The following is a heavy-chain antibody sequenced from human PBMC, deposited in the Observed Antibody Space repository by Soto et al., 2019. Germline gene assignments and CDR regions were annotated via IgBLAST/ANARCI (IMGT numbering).Heavy chain of an antibody. D-gene: IGHD1-26*01. CDR1: GYTLTELS. J-gene: IGHJ6*02. V-gene: IGHV1-24*01. CDR3: ATNSEGSGSYYYYCYYGIDV. CDR2: FDPEDGET. Sequence: ASVKVSCKVSGYTLTELSMHWVRQAPGKGLEWMGGFDPEDGETIYSQKFQGRVTMTEDTSTDTAYMELSSLRSEDTAVYYCATNSEGSGSYYYYCYYGIDVWGQGTTVTVSS.